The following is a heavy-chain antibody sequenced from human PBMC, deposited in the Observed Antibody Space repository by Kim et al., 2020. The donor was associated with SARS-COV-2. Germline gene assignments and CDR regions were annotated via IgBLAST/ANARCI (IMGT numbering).Heavy chain of an antibody. Sequence: SETLSLTCGVYGASFSGHYWSWIRQPPGKGLKCIGEISLSGGITYNPSLKSRVTISVDTSKAQFSLRLSSVTAADTAVYYCARVWDYWGQGILVTVSS. CDR1: GASFSGHY. J-gene: IGHJ4*02. CDR3: ARVWDY. D-gene: IGHD3-16*01. CDR2: ISLSGGI. V-gene: IGHV4-34*01.